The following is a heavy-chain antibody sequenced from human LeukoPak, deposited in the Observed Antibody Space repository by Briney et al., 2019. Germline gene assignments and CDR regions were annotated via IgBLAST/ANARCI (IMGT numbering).Heavy chain of an antibody. J-gene: IGHJ4*01. Sequence: GGSLRLSCAASGFTFSSYSMNWVRRAPGKGLEWVSSISGSSSYIYYADSVKGRFTISRDNAKNSLYLQMNSLRGDDTAVYYCGRGKGSGVICFDLRGQGTPVTVSS. CDR1: GFTFSSYS. CDR3: GRGKGSGVICFDL. V-gene: IGHV3-21*01. D-gene: IGHD3-10*01. CDR2: ISGSSSYI.